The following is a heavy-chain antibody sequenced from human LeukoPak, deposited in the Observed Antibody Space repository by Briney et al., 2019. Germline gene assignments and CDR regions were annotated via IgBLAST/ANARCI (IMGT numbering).Heavy chain of an antibody. Sequence: AGGSLRLSCAASGFTFSSYAVSCVRQAPGKGLEAPGKGLEWVATISASGHATYYPDSVRGRFPISRDNSKSTLHLQMDSLRAEDSAQYYCAKWPEGATPKFHHWGQGTLVTVSS. V-gene: IGHV3-23*01. J-gene: IGHJ4*02. CDR1: GFTFSSYA. CDR2: ISASGHAT. CDR3: AKWPEGATPKFHH. D-gene: IGHD1-26*01.